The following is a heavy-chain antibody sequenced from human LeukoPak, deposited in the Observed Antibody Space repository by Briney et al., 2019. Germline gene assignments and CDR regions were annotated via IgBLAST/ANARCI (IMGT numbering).Heavy chain of an antibody. CDR2: ISYDGSNK. CDR1: GFTFSSYG. V-gene: IGHV3-30*18. Sequence: PGRSLRLSCAASGFTFSSYGMHWVRQAPGKGLEWVAVISYDGSNKYYADSVKGRFTISRDNSKNTLYLQMNSLRAEDTAVYYCAKDRIYYGSGSYWGFPDAFDIWGQGTMVTVSS. CDR3: AKDRIYYGSGSYWGFPDAFDI. J-gene: IGHJ3*02. D-gene: IGHD3-10*01.